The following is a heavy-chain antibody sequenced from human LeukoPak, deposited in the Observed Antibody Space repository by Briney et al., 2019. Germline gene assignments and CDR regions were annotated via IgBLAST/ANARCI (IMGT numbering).Heavy chain of an antibody. J-gene: IGHJ4*02. Sequence: PSETLSLTCAVYGGSFSGYYWSWIRQPPGKGLEWIGEINHSGSTSYNPSLKSRVTISVDTSKNQFSLKLSSVTAADTAVYYCARGRIVGATTFDYWGQGALVTVSS. CDR3: ARGRIVGATTFDY. CDR1: GGSFSGYY. D-gene: IGHD1-26*01. CDR2: INHSGST. V-gene: IGHV4-34*01.